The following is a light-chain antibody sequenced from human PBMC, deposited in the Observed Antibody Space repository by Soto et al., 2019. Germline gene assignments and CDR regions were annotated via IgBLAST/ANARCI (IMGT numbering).Light chain of an antibody. V-gene: IGKV3-20*01. CDR2: GAS. Sequence: EIVLTQSPGTLSLSPGERATLSCRASQRVSNSYLAWYQQKPGQAPRPLLYGASSRATGIPDRFSGSGSGTDFTLTISRLEPEDFAVYYCQQYGSSRTFGQGTKVEIK. J-gene: IGKJ1*01. CDR1: QRVSNSY. CDR3: QQYGSSRT.